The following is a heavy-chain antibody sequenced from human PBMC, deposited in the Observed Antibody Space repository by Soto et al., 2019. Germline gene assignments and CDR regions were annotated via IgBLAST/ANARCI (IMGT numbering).Heavy chain of an antibody. CDR1: GYTFTGYY. Sequence: ASVKVSCKASGYTFTGYYMHWVRQAPGQGLEWMGWINPNSGGTNYAQKFQGWVTMTRDTSTSTAYMELRRLRSDDTAVYYCARDAAEWLLWTSGDWWFDPWGQGTLVTVSS. CDR2: INPNSGGT. V-gene: IGHV1-2*04. CDR3: ARDAAEWLLWTSGDWWFDP. J-gene: IGHJ5*02. D-gene: IGHD3-3*01.